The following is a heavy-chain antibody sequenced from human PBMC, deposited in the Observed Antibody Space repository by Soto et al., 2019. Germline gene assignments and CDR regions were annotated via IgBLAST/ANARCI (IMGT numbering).Heavy chain of an antibody. J-gene: IGHJ4*02. CDR2: IYYSGST. CDR3: ARHFPLPGDYSNSGHLDY. CDR1: GGSISSSSYY. D-gene: IGHD4-4*01. V-gene: IGHV4-39*01. Sequence: SETLSLTCTVSGGSISSSSYYWGWIRQPPGKGLEWIGSIYYSGSTYYNPSLKSRVTISVDTSKNQFSLKLSSVTAADTAVYYCARHFPLPGDYSNSGHLDYWGQGTLVTVSS.